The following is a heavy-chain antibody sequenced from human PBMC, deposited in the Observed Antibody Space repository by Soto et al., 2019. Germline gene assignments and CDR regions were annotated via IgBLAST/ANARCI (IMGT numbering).Heavy chain of an antibody. CDR1: GYSFTTYG. CDR2: ISGYNGNT. CDR3: AREGPAPYYFYGKDV. V-gene: IGHV1-18*01. Sequence: QVQLVQSGGEVKKPGASVKVACKTSGYSFTTYGISWVRQAPGQGLEWMGWISGYNGNTNYAQKFKCRVTMTTDTPKSTASMELRSLRSDDTAVYYCAREGPAPYYFYGKDVWGQGSTVAVSS. J-gene: IGHJ6*02.